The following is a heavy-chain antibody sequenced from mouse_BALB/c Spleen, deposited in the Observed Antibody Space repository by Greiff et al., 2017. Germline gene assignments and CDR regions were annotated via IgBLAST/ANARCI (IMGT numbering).Heavy chain of an antibody. CDR3: ARITTVEATKAMDY. Sequence: EVHLVESGADLVKPGGSLKLSCAASGFTFSSYGMSWVRQTPDKRLEWVATISSGGSYTYYPDSLKGRFTISRDNAKNTLYLQISSLKSEDTAMYYCARITTVEATKAMDYWGQGTSVTVSS. D-gene: IGHD1-1*01. CDR1: GFTFSSYG. V-gene: IGHV5-6*01. CDR2: ISSGGSYT. J-gene: IGHJ4*01.